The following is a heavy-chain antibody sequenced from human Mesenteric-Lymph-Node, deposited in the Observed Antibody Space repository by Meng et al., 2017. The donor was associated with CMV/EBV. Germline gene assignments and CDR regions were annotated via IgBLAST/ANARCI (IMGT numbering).Heavy chain of an antibody. Sequence: SETLSLTCTVSGGSISTSLYYWGWIRQSPGKGLEYIGSIFFRGSTYYSTSFRGRVTISIDTSKNQFSLGLNSVTAADTAIYYCARIYNFREADYWGQGTLVTVSS. CDR2: IFFRGST. J-gene: IGHJ4*02. CDR1: GGSISTSLYY. CDR3: ARIYNFREADY. D-gene: IGHD3/OR15-3a*01. V-gene: IGHV4-39*07.